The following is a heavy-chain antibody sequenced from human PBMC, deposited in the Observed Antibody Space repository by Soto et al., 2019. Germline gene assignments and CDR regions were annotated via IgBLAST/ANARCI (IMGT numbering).Heavy chain of an antibody. V-gene: IGHV4-4*07. J-gene: IGHJ6*02. D-gene: IGHD2-8*02. CDR1: GGSISSYY. Sequence: SETLSLTCPVSGGSISSYYWSWVRQPAGKGLELIGRVYASGSTNYNPSLKSRVTISVDTSKNQFSLKLSSVTAADTALDYCARQGGSSVYCEMDVWGQGTTVTVSS. CDR2: VYASGST. CDR3: ARQGGSSVYCEMDV.